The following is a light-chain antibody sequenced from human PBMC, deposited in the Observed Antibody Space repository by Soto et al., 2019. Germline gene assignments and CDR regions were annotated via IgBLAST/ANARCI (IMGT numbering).Light chain of an antibody. J-gene: IGLJ3*02. CDR1: SSNIGAGYD. CDR3: QSHDSSLNSWV. Sequence: QSVLTQPPSMSGAPGQRVTISCTGSSSNIGAGYDVHWYQLLPGTAPKLLIYGNTNRPSGVPDRFPGSKSGTSASLAITGLRAEDEADYYCQSHDSSLNSWVFGGGTQLTV. V-gene: IGLV1-40*01. CDR2: GNT.